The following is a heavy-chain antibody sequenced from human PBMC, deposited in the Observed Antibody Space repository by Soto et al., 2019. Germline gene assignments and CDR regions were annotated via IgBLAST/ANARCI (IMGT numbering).Heavy chain of an antibody. CDR1: GFTFSSYA. J-gene: IGHJ4*02. V-gene: IGHV3-64*01. CDR2: ISSNGGST. D-gene: IGHD6-13*01. Sequence: EVQLVESGGGLVQPGGSLRLSCAASGFTFSSYAMHWVRQAPGKRLEYVSAISSNGGSTYYANSVKGRFTISGDNSKNTLYLQMGSLRAEDMAVYYCARGPAAAGNHYFDYWGQGTLVTVSS. CDR3: ARGPAAAGNHYFDY.